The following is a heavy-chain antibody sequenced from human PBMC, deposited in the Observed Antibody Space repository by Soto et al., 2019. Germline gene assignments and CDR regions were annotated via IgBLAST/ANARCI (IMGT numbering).Heavy chain of an antibody. V-gene: IGHV3-33*01. CDR1: GFTFSSYG. Sequence: GGSLRLSCAASGFTFSSYGMHWVRQAPGKGLEWVAVIWYDGSNKYYADSVKGRFTISRDNSKNTLYLQMNSLRAEDTAVYYCARDSMVRGAAPFDAFDIWGQGTMVTVSS. D-gene: IGHD3-10*01. CDR3: ARDSMVRGAAPFDAFDI. CDR2: IWYDGSNK. J-gene: IGHJ3*02.